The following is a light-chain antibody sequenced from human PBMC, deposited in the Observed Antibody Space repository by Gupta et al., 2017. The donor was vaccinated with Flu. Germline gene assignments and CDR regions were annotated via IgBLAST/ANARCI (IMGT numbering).Light chain of an antibody. Sequence: AVSLGERATINCKSSQSVLYGSNNKNSVAWYQQKTGQPPKLLIYGASTRESGVPDRFSGSGSGTEFTLTISSLQAEDVAVYYCQQFPYCTFGQGTKVEIK. V-gene: IGKV4-1*01. CDR2: GAS. CDR3: QQFPYCT. CDR1: QSVLYGSNNKNS. J-gene: IGKJ1*01.